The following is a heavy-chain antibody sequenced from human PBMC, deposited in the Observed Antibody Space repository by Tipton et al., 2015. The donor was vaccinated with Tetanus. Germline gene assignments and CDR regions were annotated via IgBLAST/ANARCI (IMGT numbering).Heavy chain of an antibody. CDR1: GDSVSGNSAA. D-gene: IGHD4-17*01. CDR3: ARSRGGDLDY. CDR2: TYYRSEWYY. V-gene: IGHV6-1*01. Sequence: GLVKPSQTLSLTCAISGDSVSGNSAAWNWIRQSPSRGLEWLGRTYYRSEWYYDYAVSVKSRITINPDTSKNQLSLQLNSVTPDDAAVYYCARSRGGDLDYWGQGTLVTVSS. J-gene: IGHJ4*02.